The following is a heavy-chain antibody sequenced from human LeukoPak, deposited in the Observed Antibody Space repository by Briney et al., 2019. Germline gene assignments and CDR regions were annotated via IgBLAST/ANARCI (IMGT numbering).Heavy chain of an antibody. J-gene: IGHJ3*02. CDR1: GFTFSSYE. Sequence: GGSLRLSCAASGFTFSSYEMNWVRQAPGKGLEWVGRIKSKTDGGTTDYAAPVKGRFTISRDDSKNTLYLQMDSLKTEDTAVYYCTLDTARDAFDIWGQGTMVTVSS. CDR3: TLDTARDAFDI. V-gene: IGHV3-15*01. D-gene: IGHD5-18*01. CDR2: IKSKTDGGTT.